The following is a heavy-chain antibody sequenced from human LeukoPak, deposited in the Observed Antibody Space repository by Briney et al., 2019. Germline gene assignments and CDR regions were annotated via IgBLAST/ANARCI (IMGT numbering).Heavy chain of an antibody. Sequence: PSETLSLTCTVSGGSISTYYWNWIRQSPGKGLEWIGYVYYTGTTNYSPSLSSRASISVDTSKDQFSLILTSVTAADTAVYFCAREIGYCAGGSCYFGAFDMWGQGTKVRVSS. J-gene: IGHJ3*02. D-gene: IGHD2-15*01. CDR1: GGSISTYY. CDR2: VYYTGTT. CDR3: AREIGYCAGGSCYFGAFDM. V-gene: IGHV4-59*12.